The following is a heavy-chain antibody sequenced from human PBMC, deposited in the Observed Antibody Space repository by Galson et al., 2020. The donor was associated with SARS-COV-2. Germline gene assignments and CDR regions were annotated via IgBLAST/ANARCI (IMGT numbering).Heavy chain of an antibody. CDR1: GFSVSRHA. V-gene: IGHV3-23*01. Sequence: PGGSLRLSCAASGFSVSRHAMNWVRQAPGKGLEWVSEISVSGGRTYYADSVKGRLTISRDNSKNTLFLEMKSLRGDDTARYYCTNDGYDMGMDVWGQGTTVTVSS. CDR2: ISVSGGRT. D-gene: IGHD5-18*01. CDR3: TNDGYDMGMDV. J-gene: IGHJ6*02.